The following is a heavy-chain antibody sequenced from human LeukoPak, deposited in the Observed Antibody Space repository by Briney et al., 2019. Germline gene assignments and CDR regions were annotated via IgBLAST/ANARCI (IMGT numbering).Heavy chain of an antibody. D-gene: IGHD2-2*01. Sequence: QPGRSLRLSCAASGFTFSSYGMHWVRQAPGKGLEWVAVIWYDGSNKYYADSVKRRFTISRDNSKNTLYLQMNSLRAEDTAVYYCARDPPSSLALYYFDYWGQGTLVTVSS. J-gene: IGHJ4*02. CDR1: GFTFSSYG. V-gene: IGHV3-33*01. CDR2: IWYDGSNK. CDR3: ARDPPSSLALYYFDY.